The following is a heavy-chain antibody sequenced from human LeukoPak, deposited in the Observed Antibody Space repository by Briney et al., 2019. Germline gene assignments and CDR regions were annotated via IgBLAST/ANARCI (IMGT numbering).Heavy chain of an antibody. J-gene: IGHJ5*02. Sequence: PGGSLRLSCAASGFTFSSYSMNWVRQAPGKGLKWVSSISSSSSYIYYADSVKGRFTISRDNAKNSLYLQMNSLRAEDTAVYYCARDRSADSYGYVPNWFDPWGQGTLVTVSS. CDR3: ARDRSADSYGYVPNWFDP. CDR2: ISSSSSYI. V-gene: IGHV3-21*01. D-gene: IGHD5-18*01. CDR1: GFTFSSYS.